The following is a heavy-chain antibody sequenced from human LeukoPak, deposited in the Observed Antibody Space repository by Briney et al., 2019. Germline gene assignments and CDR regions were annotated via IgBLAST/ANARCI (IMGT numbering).Heavy chain of an antibody. CDR1: GGSFSGYY. V-gene: IGHV4-34*01. J-gene: IGHJ5*02. D-gene: IGHD2-2*01. Sequence: SETLSLTCAVYGGSFSGYYWSWIRQPPGKGLEWIGEINHSGSTNYNPSLKSRVTISVDTSKNQFSLKLSSVTAADTAVYYCARHSKALVVVVPAAIGGFDPWGQGTLVTVSS. CDR3: ARHSKALVVVVPAAIGGFDP. CDR2: INHSGST.